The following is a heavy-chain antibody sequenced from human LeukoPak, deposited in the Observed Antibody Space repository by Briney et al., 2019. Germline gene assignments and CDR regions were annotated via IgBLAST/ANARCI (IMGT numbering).Heavy chain of an antibody. CDR1: GFIFRNFG. V-gene: IGHV3-23*01. Sequence: GEPLRLSCAASGFIFRNFGMSWIRQAPGKGLEWVSHISDVVAHTWYADSVKGRFIISRDNSNNRVFLQMNSLRPEDTALYYCAKDNYGGVYASWDQGTLVTVSS. CDR3: AKDNYGGVYAS. CDR2: ISDVVAHT. D-gene: IGHD3-16*01. J-gene: IGHJ5*02.